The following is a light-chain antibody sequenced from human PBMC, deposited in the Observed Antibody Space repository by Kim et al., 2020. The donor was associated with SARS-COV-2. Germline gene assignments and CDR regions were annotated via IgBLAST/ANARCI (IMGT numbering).Light chain of an antibody. V-gene: IGKV1-16*01. J-gene: IGKJ1*01. CDR2: AAS. CDR3: QQYRLYPPT. CDR1: QDISSA. Sequence: DIQMTQSPSSLSASVGDRVTITCRASQDISSALVWFQQKPGKAPKSLIFAASTLQTGVPSRFSGTGSGTDFILTISSLQTEDFATYYCQQYRLYPPTFGQGTKVDIK.